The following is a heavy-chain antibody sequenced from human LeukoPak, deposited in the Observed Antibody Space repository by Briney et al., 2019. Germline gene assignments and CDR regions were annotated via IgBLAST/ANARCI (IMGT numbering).Heavy chain of an antibody. CDR3: ARGTLQRITMVRGALNYGMDV. CDR1: GGTFSSYA. CDR2: IIPILGIA. Sequence: AASVKVSCKASGGTFSSYAISWVRQAPGQGLEWMGRIIPILGIANYAQKFQGRVTITADKSTSTAYMELSSLRSEDTAVYYCARGTLQRITMVRGALNYGMDVWGQGTTVTVSS. V-gene: IGHV1-69*04. J-gene: IGHJ6*02. D-gene: IGHD3-10*01.